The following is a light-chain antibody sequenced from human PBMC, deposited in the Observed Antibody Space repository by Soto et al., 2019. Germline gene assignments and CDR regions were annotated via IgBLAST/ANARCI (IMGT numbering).Light chain of an antibody. CDR3: SSFTGGSTLVV. CDR2: EVN. CDR1: SSDIGGYNY. Sequence: QSALTQPASVSGSPGQSITISCTGTSSDIGGYNYVSWYLQHTGKAPKLLIYEVNNRPSGVSNRFSGSRSGNTASLTISGLQTEDEADYYCSSFTGGSTLVVFGGGTKLTVL. V-gene: IGLV2-14*01. J-gene: IGLJ2*01.